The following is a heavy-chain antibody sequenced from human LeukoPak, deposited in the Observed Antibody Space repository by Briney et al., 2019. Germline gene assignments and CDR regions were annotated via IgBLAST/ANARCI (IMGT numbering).Heavy chain of an antibody. CDR1: GFTFINYA. D-gene: IGHD4-17*01. J-gene: IGHJ3*02. CDR2: ISGSGDST. V-gene: IGHV3-23*01. CDR3: VTVTSYDAFDI. Sequence: GGSLRLSCAASGFTFINYAMTWVRQAPGKGLEWVSAISGSGDSTFNSDSVKGRFTISRDNSKNTLYLQMNSLRAEDTAVYYCVTVTSYDAFDIWGQGTMVTVSS.